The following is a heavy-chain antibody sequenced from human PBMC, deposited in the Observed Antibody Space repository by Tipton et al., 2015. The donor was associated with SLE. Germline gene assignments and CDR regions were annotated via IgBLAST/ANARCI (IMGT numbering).Heavy chain of an antibody. CDR3: ARGGDCSGGSCYSDWYFDP. CDR1: GGSISSGGYS. J-gene: IGHJ2*01. V-gene: IGHV4-30-2*01. Sequence: TLSLTCAVSGGSISSGGYSWSWIRQPPGKGLEWIGYIEHSGSPYYNPSLKSRVTISVDRSKNQFSLKLSSVTAADTAVYYCARGGDCSGGSCYSDWYFDPWGRGPLVTVS. CDR2: IEHSGSP. D-gene: IGHD2-15*01.